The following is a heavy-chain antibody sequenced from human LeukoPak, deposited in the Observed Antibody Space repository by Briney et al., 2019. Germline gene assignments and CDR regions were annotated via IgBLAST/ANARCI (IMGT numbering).Heavy chain of an antibody. V-gene: IGHV4-38-2*02. D-gene: IGHD6-13*01. CDR1: GYSISSGYY. Sequence: PSETLSLTCTVSGYSISSGYYWGWIRQPPGKGLEWIGSIYHSGSTYYNPSLKSRVTISVDTSKNKFSLKLSSVTAADTAVYYCARDPYSSSWYGWFDPWGQGTLVTVSS. J-gene: IGHJ5*02. CDR2: IYHSGST. CDR3: ARDPYSSSWYGWFDP.